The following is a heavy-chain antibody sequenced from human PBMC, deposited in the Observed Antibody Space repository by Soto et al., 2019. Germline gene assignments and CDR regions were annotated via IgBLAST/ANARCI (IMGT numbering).Heavy chain of an antibody. CDR1: GGTFSSYT. CDR3: AIWTAMVSVPLDY. D-gene: IGHD5-18*01. J-gene: IGHJ4*02. Sequence: ASVKVSCKASGGTFSSYTISWVRQAPGQGLEWMGRIIPILGIANYAQKFQGRVTITADKSTSTAYMELSSLRSEDTAVYYCAIWTAMVSVPLDYWGQGTLVTVSS. CDR2: IIPILGIA. V-gene: IGHV1-69*02.